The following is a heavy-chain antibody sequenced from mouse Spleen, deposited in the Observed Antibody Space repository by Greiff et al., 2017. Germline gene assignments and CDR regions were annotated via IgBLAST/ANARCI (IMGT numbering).Heavy chain of an antibody. V-gene: IGHV5-17*01. CDR2: ISSGSSTI. J-gene: IGHJ4*01. D-gene: IGHD1-1*01. Sequence: EVQGVESGGGLVKPGGSLKLSCAASGFTFSDYGMHWVRQAPEKGLEWVAYISSGSSTIYYADTVKGRFTISRDNAKNTLFLQMTSLRSEDTAMYYCSYYYGSRYYAMDYWGQGTSVTVSS. CDR3: SYYYGSRYYAMDY. CDR1: GFTFSDYG.